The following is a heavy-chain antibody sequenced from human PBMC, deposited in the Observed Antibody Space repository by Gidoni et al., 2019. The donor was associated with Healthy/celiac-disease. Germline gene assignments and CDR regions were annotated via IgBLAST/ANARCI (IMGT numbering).Heavy chain of an antibody. V-gene: IGHV3-23*01. CDR2: ISGSGGST. CDR1: GFTFSRYA. D-gene: IGHD3-22*01. J-gene: IGHJ2*01. Sequence: EVQLLESGGGLVQPGGSLRLSCAASGFTFSRYAMSWVRQAPGKGLGWVSAISGSGGSTYYADSVKGRFTISRDNAKNTLYLQMNSLRAEDTAVYYCAKVTSSGYYYYWYFDLWGRGTLVTVSS. CDR3: AKVTSSGYYYYWYFDL.